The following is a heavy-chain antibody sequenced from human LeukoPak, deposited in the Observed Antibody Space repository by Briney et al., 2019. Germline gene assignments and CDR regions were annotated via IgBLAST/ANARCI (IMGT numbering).Heavy chain of an antibody. J-gene: IGHJ6*03. CDR3: ARSGIKMVRGVIIKSPYHMDV. D-gene: IGHD3-10*01. CDR2: ISSSSNYI. V-gene: IGHV3-21*01. CDR1: GFTLSTYT. Sequence: GGSLRLSCAASGFTLSTYTMNWVRQAPGKGLEWVSSISSSSNYIYYVDSVKGRFTISRDDAKNSLSLQMNSLRAEDTAVYYCARSGIKMVRGVIIKSPYHMDVWGKGTTVTISS.